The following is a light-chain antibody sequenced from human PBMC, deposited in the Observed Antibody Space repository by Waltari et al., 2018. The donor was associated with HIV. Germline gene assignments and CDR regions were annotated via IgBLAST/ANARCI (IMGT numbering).Light chain of an antibody. V-gene: IGLV2-23*02. CDR1: STDIANFNL. CDR2: EVS. CDR3: CSYAGSAV. J-gene: IGLJ2*01. Sequence: QSALTQPASVSGSPGQSITISCTATSTDIANFNLVSWYHQHPGQAPRLIIYEVSKRPSGLPSRFSASKSGNTASLTISGRQAGDEADYYCCSYAGSAVFGGGTKLTVL.